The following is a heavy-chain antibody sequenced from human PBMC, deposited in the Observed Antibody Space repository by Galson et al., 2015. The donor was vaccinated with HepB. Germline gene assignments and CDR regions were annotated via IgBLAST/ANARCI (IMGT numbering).Heavy chain of an antibody. J-gene: IGHJ5*01. D-gene: IGHD3-10*01. V-gene: IGHV3-23*01. CDR3: AKGYGLFDS. Sequence: SLRLSCAASGFAFDSHAMSWVRQAPGRGLEWISGITGKGDSTFYADSVKGRFTVSRDNSNNMLYLQMNSLRTEDPSLYFCAKGYGLFDSWGQGILVTVSP. CDR1: GFAFDSHA. CDR2: ITGKGDST.